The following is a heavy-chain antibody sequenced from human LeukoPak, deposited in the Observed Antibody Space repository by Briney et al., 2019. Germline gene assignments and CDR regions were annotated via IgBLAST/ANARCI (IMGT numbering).Heavy chain of an antibody. CDR2: ISSNGGST. CDR1: GFTFSSYA. J-gene: IGHJ4*02. Sequence: PGGSLRPSCAASGFTFSSYAMHWVRQAPGKGLEYVSAISSNGGSTYYANSVKGRFTISRDNSKSTLYLQMGSLRAEDMAVYYCARDSGAMGYGDYWGQGTLVTVSS. V-gene: IGHV3-64*01. D-gene: IGHD2-8*01. CDR3: ARDSGAMGYGDY.